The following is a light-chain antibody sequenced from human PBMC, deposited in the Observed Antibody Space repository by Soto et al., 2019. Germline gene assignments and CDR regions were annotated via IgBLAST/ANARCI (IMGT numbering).Light chain of an antibody. Sequence: QSVLTQPASVSGSPGQSITISCTGTSSDVGLYNLVSWYQQPPGKAPKLMIYEVRKRPSGVSNRFSASKSGNTASLTISGLQAEDEADYYCGSYASSRTLVFGGRTKLTVL. CDR1: SSDVGLYNL. CDR3: GSYASSRTLV. CDR2: EVR. J-gene: IGLJ2*01. V-gene: IGLV2-23*02.